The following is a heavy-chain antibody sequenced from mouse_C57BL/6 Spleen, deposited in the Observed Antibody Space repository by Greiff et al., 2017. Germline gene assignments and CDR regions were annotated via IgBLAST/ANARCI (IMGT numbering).Heavy chain of an antibody. V-gene: IGHV1-15*01. CDR2: IDPETGGT. CDR3: TREVLLLRPLDY. D-gene: IGHD1-1*01. Sequence: QVQLQESGAELVRPGASVTLSCKASGYTFTDYEMHWVKQTPVHGLEWIGAIDPETGGTAYNQKFKGKDILTADKSSSTAYMELRSLTSEDSAVYYCTREVLLLRPLDYWGQGTTLTVSS. J-gene: IGHJ2*01. CDR1: GYTFTDYE.